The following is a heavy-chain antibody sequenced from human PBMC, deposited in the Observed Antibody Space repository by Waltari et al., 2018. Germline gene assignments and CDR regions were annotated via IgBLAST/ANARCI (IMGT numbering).Heavy chain of an antibody. Sequence: EVQLVESGGGLVQPGGSLRLSCAASGFTVSSTSMTWVGRAPGKGRGGVSVIYSGGRTYYAASGKGRFTISGDNSKNTVYLQMNSLRAEDTAVYYCARWATVVIPFYFDLWGQGTLVTVSS. D-gene: IGHD2-15*01. J-gene: IGHJ4*02. CDR2: IYSGGRT. CDR1: GFTVSSTS. CDR3: ARWATVVIPFYFDL. V-gene: IGHV3-66*02.